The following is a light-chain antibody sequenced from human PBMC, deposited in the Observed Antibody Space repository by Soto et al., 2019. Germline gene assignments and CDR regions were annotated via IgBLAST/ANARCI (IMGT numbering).Light chain of an antibody. CDR1: SSDIGAGYD. CDR2: DND. CDR3: QSYDSSLSGWV. Sequence: QPVLTQPPSVSGAPGQRVTISCTGSSSDIGAGYDVHWYQQLPGAAPKLLIYDNDNRPSGVPVRFSGSKSGTSASLAIAGLQAEDEADYYCQSYDSSLSGWVFGGGTKLTVL. J-gene: IGLJ3*02. V-gene: IGLV1-40*01.